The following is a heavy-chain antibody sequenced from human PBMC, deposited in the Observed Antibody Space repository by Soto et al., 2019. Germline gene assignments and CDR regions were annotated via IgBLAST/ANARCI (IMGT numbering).Heavy chain of an antibody. CDR2: ISSSSSTI. CDR3: ARELNYGLFDY. V-gene: IGHV3-48*01. Sequence: EVQLVESGGGLVQPGGSLRLSCAASGFTFSSYSMNWVRQAPGKGLEWVSYISSSSSTIYYADSVKGRFTISRDNTKNSLYLQMNRLRAEDTAVYYCARELNYGLFDYWGQGTLVTVSS. CDR1: GFTFSSYS. D-gene: IGHD4-17*01. J-gene: IGHJ4*02.